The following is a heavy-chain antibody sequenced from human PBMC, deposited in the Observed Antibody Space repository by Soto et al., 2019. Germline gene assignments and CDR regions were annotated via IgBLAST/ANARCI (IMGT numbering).Heavy chain of an antibody. CDR2: IKQDESEK. CDR1: GFSFSSYW. J-gene: IGHJ4*02. Sequence: EVQLVESGGGLVQPGGSLRISCKGSGFSFSSYWIRWVRQAPGKGLEWVASIKQDESEKYYVDSVRGRFTISRDNVDDSLFLHMNSLSAEDTAVYFCVRDVGFDYVNWGQGTLVTVSS. V-gene: IGHV3-7*01. CDR3: VRDVGFDYVN. D-gene: IGHD3-16*01.